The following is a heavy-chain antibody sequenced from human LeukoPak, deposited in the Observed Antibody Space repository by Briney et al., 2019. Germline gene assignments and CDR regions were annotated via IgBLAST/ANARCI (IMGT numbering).Heavy chain of an antibody. J-gene: IGHJ3*02. CDR1: GGTFSSYA. CDR3: ARDPGSYYDILTGPEAFDI. Sequence: GASVKVSCKASGGTFSSYAISWVRQAPGQGLEWMGRIIPILGIANYAQKFQGRVTITADKSTSTAYMELRSLRSDDTAVYYCARDPGSYYDILTGPEAFDIWGQGTMVTVSS. CDR2: IIPILGIA. V-gene: IGHV1-69*04. D-gene: IGHD3-9*01.